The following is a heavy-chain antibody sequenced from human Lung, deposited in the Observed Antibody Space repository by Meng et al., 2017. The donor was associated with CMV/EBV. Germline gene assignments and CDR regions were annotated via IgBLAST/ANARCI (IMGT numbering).Heavy chain of an antibody. CDR1: GHPITTYY. J-gene: IGHJ6*02. V-gene: IGHV4-59*01. CDR3: ARDRAAVGYYYYAMDA. CDR2: IYYSGAT. D-gene: IGHD2-15*01. Sequence: SXTLSLXCSVFGHPITTYYWSWVRQAPGKGLEWIGYIYYSGATNYNPSLKSRLTISMDTSKNQFSLELRSVTAADTAIYYCARDRAAVGYYYYAMDAWRQGTTVTVSS.